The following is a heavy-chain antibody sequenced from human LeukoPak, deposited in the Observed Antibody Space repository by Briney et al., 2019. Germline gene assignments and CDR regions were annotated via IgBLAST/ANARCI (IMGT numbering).Heavy chain of an antibody. CDR3: ARGKYTSFDN. Sequence: SQTLSLTCAISGDSIFTNNVAWNWIRQSPSRGLEWLGRTYYRSKWSFDYAVSVKSRITINADTSKNPLSLQLSSVTPEDTAVYYCARGKYTSFDNWGQGTLVTVSS. CDR2: TYYRSKWSF. J-gene: IGHJ4*02. V-gene: IGHV6-1*01. D-gene: IGHD6-6*01. CDR1: GDSIFTNNVA.